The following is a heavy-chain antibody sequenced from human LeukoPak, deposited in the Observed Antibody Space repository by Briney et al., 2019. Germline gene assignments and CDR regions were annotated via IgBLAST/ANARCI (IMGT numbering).Heavy chain of an antibody. CDR3: ARVQQLVRLGVTAIRNYYYYMDV. V-gene: IGHV4-39*01. D-gene: IGHD2-21*02. Sequence: PSETLSLTCTVSGGSISSSSYYWGWIRQPPGKGLEWIGSIYYSGSTYYNPSLKSRVTISVDTSKNQFSLKLSSVTAADTAVYYCARVQQLVRLGVTAIRNYYYYMDVWGKGTTVTISS. J-gene: IGHJ6*03. CDR1: GGSISSSSYY. CDR2: IYYSGST.